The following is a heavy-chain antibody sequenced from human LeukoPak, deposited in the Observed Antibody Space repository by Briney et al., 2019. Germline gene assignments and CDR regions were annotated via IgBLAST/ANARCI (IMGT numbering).Heavy chain of an antibody. CDR1: GGSINTITYY. CDR2: IYYTGSA. J-gene: IGHJ4*02. CDR3: ASYYSPMPFDY. V-gene: IGHV4-39*01. D-gene: IGHD2/OR15-2a*01. Sequence: SETLSLTCSVSGGSINTITYYWGWIRQPPGKGLEWIGNIYYTGSADYNPSLKSRVTISVDTSRNQFSLKLRSVTAADTAMYYCASYYSPMPFDYWGQGTLVTVSS.